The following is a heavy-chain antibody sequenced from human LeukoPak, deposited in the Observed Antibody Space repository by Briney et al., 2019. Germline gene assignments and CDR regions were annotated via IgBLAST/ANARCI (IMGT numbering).Heavy chain of an antibody. CDR3: ARDVGRGYSGYDYVY. D-gene: IGHD5-12*01. J-gene: IGHJ4*02. V-gene: IGHV1-3*01. Sequence: ASVKVSCKASGYTFTSYAMHWVRQAPGQRLEWMGWINAGNGNTNYAQKLQGRVTMTTDTSTSTAYMELSRLRSDDTAVYYCARDVGRGYSGYDYVYWGQGTLVTVSS. CDR2: INAGNGNT. CDR1: GYTFTSYA.